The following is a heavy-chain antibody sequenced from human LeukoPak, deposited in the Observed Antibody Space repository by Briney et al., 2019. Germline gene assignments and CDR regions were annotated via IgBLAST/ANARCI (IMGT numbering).Heavy chain of an antibody. J-gene: IGHJ4*02. V-gene: IGHV4-30-4*02. CDR2: IYYSGST. CDR3: ARVVSSSWYVFDY. Sequence: SETLSLTCTVSGGSISSGDYYWSWIRQPPGKGLEWIGYIYYSGSTYYNPSLKSRVTISVDTSKNQFSLKLSSVTAADTAVYYCARVVSSSWYVFDYWGQGTLVTVSS. CDR1: GGSISSGDYY. D-gene: IGHD6-13*01.